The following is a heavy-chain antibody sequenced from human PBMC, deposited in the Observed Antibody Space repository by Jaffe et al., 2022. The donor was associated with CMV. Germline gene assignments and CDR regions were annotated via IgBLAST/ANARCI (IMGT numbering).Heavy chain of an antibody. CDR2: IYPGDSDT. V-gene: IGHV5-51*01. J-gene: IGHJ3*02. CDR1: GYSFTSYW. Sequence: EVQLVQSGAEVKKPGESLKISCKGSGYSFTSYWIGWVRQMPGKGLEWMGIIYPGDSDTRYSPSFQGQVTISADKSISTAYLQWSSLKASDTAMYYCARLNSGIAAAGTFSPDAFDIWGQGTMVTVSS. D-gene: IGHD6-13*01. CDR3: ARLNSGIAAAGTFSPDAFDI.